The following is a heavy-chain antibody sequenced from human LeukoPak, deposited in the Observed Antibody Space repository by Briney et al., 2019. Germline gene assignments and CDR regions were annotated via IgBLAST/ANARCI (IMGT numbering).Heavy chain of an antibody. CDR1: GGSFSGYY. CDR2: INHSGST. J-gene: IGHJ4*02. CDR3: ASHGGDIVVVPAAMGGKGYYFDY. Sequence: SETLSLTCAVYGGSFSGYYWSWIRQPPGKGLEWIGEINHSGSTNYNPSLKSRVTISVDTPKNQFSLKLSSVTAADTAVYYCASHGGDIVVVPAAMGGKGYYFDYWGQGTLVTVSS. V-gene: IGHV4-34*01. D-gene: IGHD2-2*01.